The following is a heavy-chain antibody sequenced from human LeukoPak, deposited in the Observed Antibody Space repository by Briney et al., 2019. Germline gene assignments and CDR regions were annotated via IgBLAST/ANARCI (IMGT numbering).Heavy chain of an antibody. CDR1: GFTFSSYW. D-gene: IGHD3-9*01. Sequence: PGGSLRLSCAASGFTFSSYWMSWVRQAPGKGLEWVANIKQDGSEKYYVDSVKGRFTISRDNAKNSLYLQMNSLRAEDTAVYYCAKDGLLYDILTGYLDYWGQGTLVTVSS. J-gene: IGHJ4*02. CDR3: AKDGLLYDILTGYLDY. V-gene: IGHV3-7*01. CDR2: IKQDGSEK.